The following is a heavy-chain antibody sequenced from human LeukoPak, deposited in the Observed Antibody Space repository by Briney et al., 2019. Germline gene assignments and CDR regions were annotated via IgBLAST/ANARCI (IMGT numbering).Heavy chain of an antibody. D-gene: IGHD2-15*01. CDR1: GFTFSSYS. V-gene: IGHV3-21*04. CDR2: ISSSSSYI. J-gene: IGHJ5*02. CDR3: AREIGDVVVVAATHWFDP. Sequence: PGGSLRLSCAASGFTFSSYSMNWVRQAPGKGLEWVSSISSSSSYIYYADSVKGRFTISRDNAKNSLYLQMNSLRAEDTAVYYCAREIGDVVVVAATHWFDPWGQGTLVTVSS.